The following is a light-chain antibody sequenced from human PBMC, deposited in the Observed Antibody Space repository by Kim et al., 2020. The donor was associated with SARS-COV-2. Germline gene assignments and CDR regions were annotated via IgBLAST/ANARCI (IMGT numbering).Light chain of an antibody. V-gene: IGKV3-15*01. CDR2: DAS. Sequence: SPGERATLSCRATQTISNTLAWDQTKPGRPPRLLIYDASTRATGSPAWFSGSGSGTEFTLTISSLQSEDFAVYYCQQYNSWPLTFGGGTKVDIK. J-gene: IGKJ4*01. CDR3: QQYNSWPLT. CDR1: QTISNT.